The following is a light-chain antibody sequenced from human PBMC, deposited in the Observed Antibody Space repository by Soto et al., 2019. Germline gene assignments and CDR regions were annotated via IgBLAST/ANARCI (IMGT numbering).Light chain of an antibody. CDR2: GAS. V-gene: IGKV3-20*01. J-gene: IGKJ4*01. CDR1: QSVSSSF. CDR3: QQYGSSPLT. Sequence: EIVLTQSPGTLSLSPGERATLSCRASQSVSSSFLAWYQQKPGQAPRHLIYGASSRATGIPDRFSGSGSGTDFTLTISRLEPEDVAVYYCQQYGSSPLTFVGGTKVEIK.